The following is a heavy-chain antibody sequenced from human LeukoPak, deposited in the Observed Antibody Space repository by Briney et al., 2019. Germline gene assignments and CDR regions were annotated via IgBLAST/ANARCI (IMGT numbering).Heavy chain of an antibody. D-gene: IGHD2-2*01. CDR3: ARDTHYQLLMDYGMDV. J-gene: IGHJ6*02. CDR1: GFTVSSNY. CDR2: IYSDGTT. Sequence: GGSLRLSCAASGFTVSSNYMSWVRQAPGKGLEWVAVIYSDGTTYYADSVKGRFTISRDDSKSTLYLQMNYLRAEDTAVYYCARDTHYQLLMDYGMDVWGQGTTVTVSS. V-gene: IGHV3-53*05.